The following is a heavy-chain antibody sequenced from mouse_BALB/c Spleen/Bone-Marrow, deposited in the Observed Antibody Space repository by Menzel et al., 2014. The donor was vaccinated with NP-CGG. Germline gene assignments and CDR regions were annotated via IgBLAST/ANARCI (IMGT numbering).Heavy chain of an antibody. CDR1: GLGSITNA. V-gene: IGHV5-9-2*01. CDR2: FRGGGSYT. D-gene: IGHD2-4*01. CDR3: ARHAYYDQTEVSFVY. J-gene: IGHJ3*01. Sequence: DVKLVESGGALVKLGGPLKFPGPAFGLGSITNAMSWVPQTPEKRLGGAATFRGGGSYTFYPDSVKGRFTISRDNAKNNLYLQLSSLRSEDTALYYCARHAYYDQTEVSFVYWGQGTLVTVSA.